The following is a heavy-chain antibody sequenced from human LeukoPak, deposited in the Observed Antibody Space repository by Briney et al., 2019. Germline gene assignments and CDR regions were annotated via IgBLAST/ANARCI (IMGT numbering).Heavy chain of an antibody. J-gene: IGHJ4*02. CDR1: GFTFSSYA. D-gene: IGHD3-3*01. Sequence: PGGSLRLSCEASGFTFSSYAMSWVRQAPGKGLEWVSAISGSGGSTYYADSVKGRFTISRDNSKNTLYLQMNSLRAEDTAVYYCAKVVAGDFWSGQFDYWGQGTLVTVSS. CDR3: AKVVAGDFWSGQFDY. V-gene: IGHV3-23*01. CDR2: ISGSGGST.